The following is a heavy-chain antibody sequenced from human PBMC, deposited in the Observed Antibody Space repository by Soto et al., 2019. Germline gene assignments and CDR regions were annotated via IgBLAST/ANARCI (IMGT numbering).Heavy chain of an antibody. D-gene: IGHD3-3*01. J-gene: IGHJ4*02. CDR2: INAGNGNT. Sequence: ASVKVSCKASGYTFTSYAMHWVRQAPGQRLEWMGWINAGNGNTKYSQKFQGRVTITRDTSASTAYMELSSLRSEDTAVYYCAIGRSRVTIFGVVKYYFDYWGQGTLVTVSS. CDR3: AIGRSRVTIFGVVKYYFDY. CDR1: GYTFTSYA. V-gene: IGHV1-3*01.